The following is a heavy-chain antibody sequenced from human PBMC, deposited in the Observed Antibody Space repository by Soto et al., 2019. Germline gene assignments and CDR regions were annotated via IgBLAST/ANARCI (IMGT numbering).Heavy chain of an antibody. CDR3: AREGGDGVDY. J-gene: IGHJ4*02. CDR2: IYYSGST. D-gene: IGHD3-16*01. CDR1: GGSISSVNFY. Sequence: QVQLQESGPGLVKPSQTLSLTCTVSGGSISSVNFYWSWIRQHPGKGLEWIGYIYYSGSTYYNPSLKSRVTIPVDTSKNQFSLKLNSVTAADTAVYYCAREGGDGVDYWGQGTLVTVSS. V-gene: IGHV4-31*03.